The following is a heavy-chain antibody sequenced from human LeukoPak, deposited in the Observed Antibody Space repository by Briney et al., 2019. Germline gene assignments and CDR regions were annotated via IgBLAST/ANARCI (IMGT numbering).Heavy chain of an antibody. CDR1: GYTFTNYG. CDR3: ARRAGAYSHPYDY. CDR2: ISAYNGHT. Sequence: RGASVKVSCKAFGYTFTNYGISWVRQAPGQGLEWMGWISAYNGHTNYAQRLQGRVTMTTDTSTSTAYMELRSLRSDDTAVYYCARRAGAYSHPYDYWGQGTLVTVSS. J-gene: IGHJ4*02. V-gene: IGHV1-18*01. D-gene: IGHD4/OR15-4a*01.